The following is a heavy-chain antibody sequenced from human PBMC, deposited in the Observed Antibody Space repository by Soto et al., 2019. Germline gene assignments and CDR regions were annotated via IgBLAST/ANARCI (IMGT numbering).Heavy chain of an antibody. D-gene: IGHD3-22*01. CDR2: ISINGGST. CDR3: VKGEYYYDSSGYYPFDY. V-gene: IGHV3-64D*06. Sequence: PGGSLRRSCSASGFTFSIYAMHWVRQAPGKGLEYVSSISINGGSTHYADSVKGRFTISRDNSKNTQYLQMSSLRADDTALYYCVKGEYYYDSSGYYPFDYWGQGTLVTVSS. CDR1: GFTFSIYA. J-gene: IGHJ4*02.